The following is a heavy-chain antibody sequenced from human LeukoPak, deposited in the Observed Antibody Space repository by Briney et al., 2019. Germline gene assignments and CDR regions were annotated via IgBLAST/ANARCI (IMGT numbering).Heavy chain of an antibody. J-gene: IGHJ4*02. CDR3: ARGWLAETMVVTPYNN. D-gene: IGHD4-23*01. CDR2: IIPLFGTA. V-gene: IGHV1-69*13. Sequence: GASVKVSRKASGGTFSSHTINWVRQAPGQGLEWMGGIIPLFGTANYAQKFQGRVTITAVESTSTAYMEVSSLRSEDTAVYYCARGWLAETMVVTPYNNWGQGTLVTVSS. CDR1: GGTFSSHT.